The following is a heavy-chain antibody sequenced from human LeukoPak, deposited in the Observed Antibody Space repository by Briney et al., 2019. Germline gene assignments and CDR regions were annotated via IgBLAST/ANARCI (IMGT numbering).Heavy chain of an antibody. V-gene: IGHV3-23*01. CDR1: GFTFSSYA. CDR2: ISGSAHST. D-gene: IGHD2-2*01. J-gene: IGHJ1*01. Sequence: GGSLRLSCAASGFTFSSYAMSWVRQAPGKGLEWVSAISGSAHSTYYADSVKGRFTISRDNSKNTLYLQMNSLRAEDTAVYYCTLYCSSSSCFGPLAGYFQHWGQGTLVTVSS. CDR3: TLYCSSSSCFGPLAGYFQH.